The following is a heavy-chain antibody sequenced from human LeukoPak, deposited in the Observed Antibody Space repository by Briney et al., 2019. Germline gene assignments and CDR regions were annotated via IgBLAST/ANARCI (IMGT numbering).Heavy chain of an antibody. V-gene: IGHV1-69*06. CDR1: GGTFSGYA. CDR2: IIPIFGTA. CDR3: ARSLPPPGAYCGGDCYRHYYYYMDV. J-gene: IGHJ6*03. Sequence: SVKVSCKASGGTFSGYAISWVRQAPGQGREWMGGIIPIFGTANYAQKFQGRVTITADKSTSTAYMELSSLRSEDTAVYYCARSLPPPGAYCGGDCYRHYYYYMDVWGKGTTVTVSS. D-gene: IGHD2-21*02.